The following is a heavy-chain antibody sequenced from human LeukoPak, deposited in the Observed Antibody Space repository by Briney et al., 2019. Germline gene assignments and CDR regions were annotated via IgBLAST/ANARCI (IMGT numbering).Heavy chain of an antibody. CDR3: ARVQGGSGYYGTFDY. CDR2: INPSGGSA. D-gene: IGHD3-10*01. V-gene: IGHV1-46*01. J-gene: IGHJ4*02. Sequence: ASVKVSCKASGYTFTSYYMHWVRQAPGQGLEWMGIINPSGGSASYAQKLQGRVTMTRDTSTSTVYMELSSLRSEDMAVYYCARVQGGSGYYGTFDYWGQGTLVTVSS. CDR1: GYTFTSYY.